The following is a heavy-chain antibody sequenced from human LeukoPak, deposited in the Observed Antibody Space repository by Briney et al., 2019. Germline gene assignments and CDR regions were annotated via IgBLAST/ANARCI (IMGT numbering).Heavy chain of an antibody. J-gene: IGHJ4*02. CDR3: ARDLEYRSIAAPYY. V-gene: IGHV4-39*07. D-gene: IGHD6-6*01. CDR2: IYYSGST. CDR1: GGSISSSNYY. Sequence: KTSETLSLTCTVSGGSISSSNYYWGWIRQPPGKGLEWIGTIYYSGSTFYNPSLKSRVTISVDTSKNQFSLKLTSVTAADTAVYYCARDLEYRSIAAPYYWGQGTLVTVSS.